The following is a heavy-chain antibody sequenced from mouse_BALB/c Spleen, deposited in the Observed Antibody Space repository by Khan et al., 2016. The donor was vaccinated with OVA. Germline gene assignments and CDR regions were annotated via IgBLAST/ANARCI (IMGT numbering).Heavy chain of an antibody. CDR3: ARNSYMYDFTY. J-gene: IGHJ3*01. D-gene: IGHD2-14*01. CDR1: GFSLNTYG. CDR2: IRSGGRT. Sequence: QVQLKESGPGLVQPSQSLSITCTVSGFSLNTYGIHWIRQSQGKGLEWLGVIRSGGRTDYNGAFISRLSITKDNSKSQVFFKMSSLQADDTAIYYCARNSYMYDFTYWGQGTLVIVSA. V-gene: IGHV2-2*01.